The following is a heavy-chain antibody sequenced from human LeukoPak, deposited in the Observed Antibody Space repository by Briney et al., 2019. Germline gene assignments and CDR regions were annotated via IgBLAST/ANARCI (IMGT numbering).Heavy chain of an antibody. CDR1: GYTVTELS. CDR2: FDPEDGET. J-gene: IGHJ4*02. Sequence: ASVKVSCKVSGYTVTELSMRWVRQAPGKGLEGMGGFDPEDGETVYAQNFQGRVTMTEDTSTDTAYMELSRLRSEDTAVYYCAGGGVTAILDYWGQGTLVTVSS. CDR3: AGGGVTAILDY. D-gene: IGHD2-21*02. V-gene: IGHV1-24*01.